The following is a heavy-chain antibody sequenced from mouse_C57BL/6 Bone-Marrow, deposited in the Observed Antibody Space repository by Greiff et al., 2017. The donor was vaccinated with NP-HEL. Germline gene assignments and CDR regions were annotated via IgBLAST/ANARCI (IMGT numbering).Heavy chain of an antibody. CDR3: TTEGLRRGPWFAY. Sequence: EVQLKESGAELVRPGASVKLSCTASGFNIKDDYMHWVKQRPEQGLEWIGWIDPENGDTEFASKFQGKATITADTSSNTTYLQLSSLTSEDTAVYYCTTEGLRRGPWFAYWGQGTLVTVSA. V-gene: IGHV14-4*01. J-gene: IGHJ3*01. CDR1: GFNIKDDY. D-gene: IGHD2-4*01. CDR2: IDPENGDT.